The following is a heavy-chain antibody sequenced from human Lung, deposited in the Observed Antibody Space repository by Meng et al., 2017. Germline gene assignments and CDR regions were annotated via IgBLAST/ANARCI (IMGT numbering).Heavy chain of an antibody. Sequence: QVQLVQAGAEVKKPGASVKVAGKDSGYTFTSYGISWVRQAPGQGLEWMGWISAYNGNTNYAQKLQGRVTMTTDTSTSTAYMELRSLRSDDTAVYYCARDGTGLAARSASGYWGQGTLVTVSS. J-gene: IGHJ4*02. CDR1: GYTFTSYG. CDR3: ARDGTGLAARSASGY. D-gene: IGHD6-6*01. CDR2: ISAYNGNT. V-gene: IGHV1-18*01.